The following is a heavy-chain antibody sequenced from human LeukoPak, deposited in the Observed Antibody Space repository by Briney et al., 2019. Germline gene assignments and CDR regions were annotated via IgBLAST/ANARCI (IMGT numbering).Heavy chain of an antibody. Sequence: QPGGSLRLSCAASGFTFSSYEMNWVRQAPGKGLEWVAVISYDGSNKYYADSVKGRFTISRDNSKNTLYLQMNSLRAEDTAVYYCASDSTLASWGQGTLVTVSS. CDR3: ASDSTLAS. CDR2: ISYDGSNK. J-gene: IGHJ4*02. CDR1: GFTFSSYE. V-gene: IGHV3-30-3*01. D-gene: IGHD5/OR15-5a*01.